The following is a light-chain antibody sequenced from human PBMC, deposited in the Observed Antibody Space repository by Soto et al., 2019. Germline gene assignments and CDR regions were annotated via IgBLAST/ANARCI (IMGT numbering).Light chain of an antibody. CDR2: DDG. CDR1: NIGSKS. J-gene: IGLJ3*02. CDR3: QVWDSSGDWV. Sequence: SYELTQAPSVSVAPGQTARITCGGINIGSKSVHWYQQKSGQAPVLVVYDDGDRPSGIPKRFSGSNSGSKATLTISRVEAGDEADYYCQVWDSSGDWVFGGGTKVTVL. V-gene: IGLV3-21*02.